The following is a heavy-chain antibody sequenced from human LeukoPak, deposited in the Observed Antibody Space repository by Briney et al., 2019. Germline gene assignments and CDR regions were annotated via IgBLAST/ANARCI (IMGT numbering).Heavy chain of an antibody. CDR2: ISWNSGSI. V-gene: IGHV3-9*01. J-gene: IGHJ3*02. CDR1: GFTFDDYA. Sequence: GGSLRLSCAASGFTFDDYAMHWVRQAPGKGLEWVSGISWNSGSIGYADSVKGRFTISRDNAKNSLYLQMNSLRAEDTALYYCAKVWTMVRGVVGAFDIWGQGTMVTDSS. D-gene: IGHD3-10*01. CDR3: AKVWTMVRGVVGAFDI.